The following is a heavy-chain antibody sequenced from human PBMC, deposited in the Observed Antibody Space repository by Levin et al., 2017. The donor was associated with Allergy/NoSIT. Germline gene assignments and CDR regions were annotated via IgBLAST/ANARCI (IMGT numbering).Heavy chain of an antibody. CDR1: GFTFSTYA. CDR2: MSYDGNNK. V-gene: IGHV3-30-3*01. Sequence: GGSLRLSCAASGFTFSTYAMHWVRQAPGKGPEWVAVMSYDGNNKYYADSLRGRFTISRDNSRNTLYLQINSLRIADTAVYYCALDVGYGGNSAALAYWGQGTLVIVSS. J-gene: IGHJ4*02. CDR3: ALDVGYGGNSAALAY. D-gene: IGHD4-23*01.